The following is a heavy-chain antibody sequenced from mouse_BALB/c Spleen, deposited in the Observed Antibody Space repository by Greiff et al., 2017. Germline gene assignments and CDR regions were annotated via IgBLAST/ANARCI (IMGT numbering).Heavy chain of an antibody. CDR3: ARNPNYFDY. J-gene: IGHJ2*01. CDR2: ISYSGST. Sequence: EVMLVESGPGLVKPSQSLSLTCTVTGYSITSDYAWNWIRQFPGNKLEWMGYISYSGSTSYNPSLKSRISITRDTSKNQFFLQLNSVTTEDTATYYCARNPNYFDYWGQGTTLTVSS. CDR1: GYSITSDYA. V-gene: IGHV3-2*02.